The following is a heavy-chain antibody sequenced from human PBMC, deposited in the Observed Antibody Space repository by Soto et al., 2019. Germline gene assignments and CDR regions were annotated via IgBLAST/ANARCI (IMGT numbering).Heavy chain of an antibody. V-gene: IGHV4-39*01. D-gene: IGHD3-10*01. CDR1: GGSISSSSYY. CDR2: IYYSGST. CDR3: ARLVLLWFGELPYYFDY. J-gene: IGHJ4*02. Sequence: PSETLSLTCTVSGGSISSSSYYWGWIRQPPGKGLEWIGSIYYSGSTYYNPSLKSRVTISVDTSKNQVSLKLSSVTAADTAVYYCARLVLLWFGELPYYFDYWGQGTLVTVSS.